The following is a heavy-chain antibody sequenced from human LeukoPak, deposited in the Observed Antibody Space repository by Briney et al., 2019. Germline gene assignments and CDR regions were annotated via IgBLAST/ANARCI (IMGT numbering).Heavy chain of an antibody. J-gene: IGHJ4*02. CDR3: ASERQRRGYFDY. D-gene: IGHD1-1*01. CDR1: GGSISSYY. V-gene: IGHV4-59*01. Sequence: SETLSLTCTVSGGSISSYYWSWIRQPPGKGLEWIGYIYYSGSTNYNPSLKSRVTISVDTSKNQFSLKLSSVTAADTAVYYCASERQRRGYFDYWGQGTLVTVSS. CDR2: IYYSGST.